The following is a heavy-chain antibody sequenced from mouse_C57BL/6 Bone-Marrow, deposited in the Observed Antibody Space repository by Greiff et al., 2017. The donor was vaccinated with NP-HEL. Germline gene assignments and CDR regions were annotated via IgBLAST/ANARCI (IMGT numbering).Heavy chain of an antibody. CDR2: IWSGGST. J-gene: IGHJ1*03. D-gene: IGHD1-1*01. CDR3: ARRDDYGVAGYFDV. V-gene: IGHV2-2*01. CDR1: GFSLTSYG. Sequence: VMLVESGPGLVQPSQSLSITCTVSGFSLTSYGVHWVRQSPGKGLEWLGVIWSGGSTDYNAAFISRLSISKDNSKSQVFFKMNSLQADDTAIYYCARRDDYGVAGYFDVWGTGTTVTVSS.